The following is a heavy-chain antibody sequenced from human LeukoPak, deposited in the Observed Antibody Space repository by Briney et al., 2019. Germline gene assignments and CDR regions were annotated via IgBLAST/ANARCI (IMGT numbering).Heavy chain of an antibody. CDR2: IYYSGST. V-gene: IGHV4-59*06. Sequence: SETLSLTCTVSGGSLSSYYWSWIRQPAGKGLEWIGYIYYSGSTYYNPSLKSRVTISVDTSKNQFSLKLSSVTAADTAVYYCARAPYYYGSGRPEHFDYWGQGTLVTVSS. CDR3: ARAPYYYGSGRPEHFDY. J-gene: IGHJ4*02. CDR1: GGSLSSYY. D-gene: IGHD3-10*01.